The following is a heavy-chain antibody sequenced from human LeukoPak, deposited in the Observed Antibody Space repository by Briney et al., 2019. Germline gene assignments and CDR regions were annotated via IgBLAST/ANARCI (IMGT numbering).Heavy chain of an antibody. CDR1: GGSVSRGSYY. CDR3: ARGRLGATY. D-gene: IGHD1-26*01. J-gene: IGHJ4*02. Sequence: SETLSLTCTVSGGSVSRGSYYWSWTRQPPGKGLEWIGYIHHSGTTNYSPSLKSRVTISVDMSKNQFFLNLTSVTAADAAVYYCARGRLGATYWGQGTLVTVSS. V-gene: IGHV4-61*01. CDR2: IHHSGTT.